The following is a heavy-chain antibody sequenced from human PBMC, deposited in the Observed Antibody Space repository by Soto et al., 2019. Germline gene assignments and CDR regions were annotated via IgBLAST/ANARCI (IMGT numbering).Heavy chain of an antibody. Sequence: QLQLHMSGSGLVKPSQTLSLTCTVSGASITYGAYSWSWIRQTPGKGLEWIGYINHLETTFYNPSFESRLTLSIDRTKNQLSLNLKSMSAADRAVYFCARGGEFDSFDYWGQGILVTVSS. V-gene: IGHV4-30-2*01. CDR2: INHLETT. D-gene: IGHD3-10*01. CDR3: ARGGEFDSFDY. CDR1: GASITYGAYS. J-gene: IGHJ4*02.